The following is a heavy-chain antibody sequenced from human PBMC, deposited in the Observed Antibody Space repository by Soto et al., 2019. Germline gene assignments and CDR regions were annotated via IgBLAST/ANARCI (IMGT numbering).Heavy chain of an antibody. CDR3: ARDLLAVAGYYYYYGMDG. CDR1: GYTFTSYG. J-gene: IGHJ6*02. V-gene: IGHV1-18*01. D-gene: IGHD6-19*01. CDR2: ISAYNGNT. Sequence: ASVKVSCKASGYTFTSYGISWVRQAPGQGLEWMGWISAYNGNTNYAQKLQGRVTMTTDTSTGTAYMELRSLRSDDTAVYYCARDLLAVAGYYYYYGMDGWGQGTTVTVSS.